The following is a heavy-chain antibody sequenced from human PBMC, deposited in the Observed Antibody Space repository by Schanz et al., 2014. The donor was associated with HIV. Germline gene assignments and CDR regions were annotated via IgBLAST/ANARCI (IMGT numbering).Heavy chain of an antibody. CDR3: ARIVPRYDSSGNYPDAFDI. CDR1: GSSVTYFY. J-gene: IGHJ3*02. Sequence: QVQLQQWGAGLLKPSETLSLTCAVYGSSVTYFYWTWIRQSPGKGLEWIAEVNHSGDTNYNPSLKSRVTISVDPSKTQFSLKLDSVTAADTAVYYCARIVPRYDSSGNYPDAFDIWGQGTLVTVSS. V-gene: IGHV4-34*02. D-gene: IGHD3-22*01. CDR2: VNHSGDT.